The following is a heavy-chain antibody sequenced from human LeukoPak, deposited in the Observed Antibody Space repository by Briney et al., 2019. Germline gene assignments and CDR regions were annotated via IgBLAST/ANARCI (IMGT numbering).Heavy chain of an antibody. CDR1: GGSISSYY. V-gene: IGHV4-59*01. Sequence: SEPLSLTCSVSGGSISSYYWSWIRQPPGKGLEWIGYIYYSGSTNYNPSLKSRVTISVDTSKNQFSLKLSSVTAADTAVYYCAGNRGYSYGYDYWGQGTLVTVSS. CDR2: IYYSGST. CDR3: AGNRGYSYGYDY. J-gene: IGHJ4*02. D-gene: IGHD5-18*01.